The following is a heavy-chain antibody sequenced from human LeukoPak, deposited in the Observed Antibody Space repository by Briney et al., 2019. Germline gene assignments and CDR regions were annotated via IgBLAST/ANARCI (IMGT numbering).Heavy chain of an antibody. CDR3: ARLTTVTIPGQDY. CDR1: GLTFRNYR. Sequence: GGSLRLSCVASGLTFRNYRMNWVRQAPGKGPEWISCISGGSTLKKYADSVQGRFTISRDNAQNSLYLQMNSLRFEDTAIYYCARLTTVTIPGQDYWGQGTLVTVSS. V-gene: IGHV3-48*01. D-gene: IGHD4-17*01. J-gene: IGHJ4*02. CDR2: ISGGSTLK.